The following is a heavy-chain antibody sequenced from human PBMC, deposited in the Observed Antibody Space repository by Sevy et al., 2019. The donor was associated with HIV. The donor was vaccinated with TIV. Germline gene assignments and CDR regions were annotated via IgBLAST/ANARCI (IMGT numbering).Heavy chain of an antibody. CDR3: ERGLVGANLGTDY. J-gene: IGHJ4*02. V-gene: IGHV3-11*06. D-gene: IGHD1-26*01. Sequence: GGSLRLSCSASGFTFSDYYMNWIRQAPGKGLEWISYISFSSNYTMYADSVTGRFTISRDNAKNSLYLQMNSLRAEDTAVYYCERGLVGANLGTDYWGQGSLVTVSS. CDR2: ISFSSNYT. CDR1: GFTFSDYY.